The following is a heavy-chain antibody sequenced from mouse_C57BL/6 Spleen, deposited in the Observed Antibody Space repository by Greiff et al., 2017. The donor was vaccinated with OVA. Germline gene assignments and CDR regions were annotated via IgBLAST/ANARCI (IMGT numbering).Heavy chain of an antibody. CDR2: ISDGGSCT. J-gene: IGHJ2*01. CDR1: GFTFSSYA. Sequence: EVQRVESGGGLVKPGGSLKLSCAASGFTFSSYAMSWVRQTPEKRLEWVATISDGGSCTYYPDNVKGRFTISRDNAKNNLYLQMSHLKSEDTAMYYGASAYDSTKGYFDYWGQGTTLTVSS. CDR3: ASAYDSTKGYFDY. D-gene: IGHD2-5*01. V-gene: IGHV5-4*01.